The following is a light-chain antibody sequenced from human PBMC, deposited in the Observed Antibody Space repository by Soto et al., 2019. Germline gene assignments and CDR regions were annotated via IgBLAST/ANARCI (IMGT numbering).Light chain of an antibody. CDR3: QQYNSYPPAT. J-gene: IGKJ1*01. Sequence: DIQMTQSPSTLSASVGDRVTITCRASQSISSWLAGYQQKPAKATKLLIYKASSLESGLPSRFSGSGSGTEFTLTISSLQPDDFSTYYCQQYNSYPPATFGQGTKVEIK. V-gene: IGKV1-5*03. CDR1: QSISSW. CDR2: KAS.